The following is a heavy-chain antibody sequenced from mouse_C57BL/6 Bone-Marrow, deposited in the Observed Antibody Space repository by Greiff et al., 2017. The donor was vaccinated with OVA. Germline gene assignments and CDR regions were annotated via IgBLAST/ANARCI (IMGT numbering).Heavy chain of an antibody. Sequence: QVQLQQSGAELVRPGASVTLSCKASGYTFTDYEMHWVKQTPVHGLEWIGAIDPETGGTAYNQKFKGKAILTADKSSSTAYMELRSLTSEDSAVYYCTRGGYYYGSLDDWGQGTTLTVSS. J-gene: IGHJ2*01. CDR3: TRGGYYYGSLDD. CDR1: GYTFTDYE. V-gene: IGHV1-15*01. CDR2: IDPETGGT. D-gene: IGHD1-1*01.